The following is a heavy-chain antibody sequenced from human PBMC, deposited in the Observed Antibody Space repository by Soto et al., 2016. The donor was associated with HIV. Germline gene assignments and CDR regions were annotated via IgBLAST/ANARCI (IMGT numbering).Heavy chain of an antibody. CDR2: IYSGGNT. CDR1: GFTVSSDY. J-gene: IGHJ3*02. D-gene: IGHD1-20*01. Sequence: EEQLVETGGGLIQPGGSLRLSCAASGFTVSSDYMSWVRQAPGKGLEWVSVIYSGGNTYYADSVKGRFTISRDNSKNTLYLQMNSLRAEDTAVYYCARGPLLITGAFDIWGQGTMVTVSS. CDR3: ARGPLLITGAFDI. V-gene: IGHV3-53*02.